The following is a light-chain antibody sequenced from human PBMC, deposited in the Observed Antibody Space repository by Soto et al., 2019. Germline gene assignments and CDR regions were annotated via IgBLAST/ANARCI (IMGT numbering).Light chain of an antibody. CDR3: QQTHAVPLT. V-gene: IGKV1-39*01. J-gene: IGKJ5*01. CDR2: AAS. CDR1: QPIGNY. Sequence: DVQMTQSPSSLSASVGDRVTIACRASQPIGNYLNWYKQKPGEAPKVLIFAASSLRSGVPSRFSGSGYGTDFTLTINNLHPEDSATYYCQQTHAVPLTFGQGTRL.